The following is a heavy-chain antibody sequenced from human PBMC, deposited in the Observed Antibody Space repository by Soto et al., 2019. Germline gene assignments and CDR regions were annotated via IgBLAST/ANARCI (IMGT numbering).Heavy chain of an antibody. CDR1: GFTFTTSG. J-gene: IGHJ4*02. D-gene: IGHD6-6*01. CDR3: AADMVAAL. CDR2: IDFGSGDT. Sequence: QMQLVQSGPEVKKPGTSVKVSCKASGFTFTTSGVQWVRQARGQRLEWIGWIDFGSGDTNYAQRFQERVTITRDMSTSTVDMELSGLRSDDTAVYFCAADMVAALWGQGTLVTVSS. V-gene: IGHV1-58*01.